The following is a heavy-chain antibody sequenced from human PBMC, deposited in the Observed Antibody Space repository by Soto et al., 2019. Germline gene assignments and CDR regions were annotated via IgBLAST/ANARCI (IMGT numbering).Heavy chain of an antibody. CDR3: VSDILGRADG. Sequence: GGSLRLSCASSVFTFSSYWMHCVRQAPGKGLVWVSRMNEDGGTTDYADSVKGRFTISRDNAKNTLYLQMNSLRVEDTAVYYCVSDILGRADGWGQGTRGTVAS. CDR2: MNEDGGTT. D-gene: IGHD1-26*01. V-gene: IGHV3-74*01. CDR1: VFTFSSYW. J-gene: IGHJ6*02.